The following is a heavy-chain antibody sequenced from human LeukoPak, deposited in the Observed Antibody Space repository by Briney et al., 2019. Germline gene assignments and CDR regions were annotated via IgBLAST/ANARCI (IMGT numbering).Heavy chain of an antibody. V-gene: IGHV4-59*01. CDR2: IYYSGST. D-gene: IGHD6-13*01. Sequence: SETLSLTCTVSGGSISPNYWSGIRQPPGKGLEWIGYIYYSGSTNYNPSLKSRVTISVDTSKNQFSLKLSSVTAADTAVYYCASSGIAAAPYYYYYGMDVWGQGTTVTVSS. J-gene: IGHJ6*02. CDR3: ASSGIAAAPYYYYYGMDV. CDR1: GGSISPNY.